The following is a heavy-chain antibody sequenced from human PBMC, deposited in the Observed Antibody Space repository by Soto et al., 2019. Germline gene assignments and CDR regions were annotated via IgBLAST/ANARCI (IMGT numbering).Heavy chain of an antibody. CDR3: VRSAGYGGNPYFDY. CDR1: GFTFGTFW. Sequence: EVQLVESGGALVQPGGSLRLSCAASGFTFGTFWMSWVRQAPGGGLEWVANIKQDESEKYYVDSVKGRFTISRDKAKDSLYLQMNSLRAEDTAVYYCVRSAGYGGNPYFDYWGQGTLVTVSS. D-gene: IGHD2-15*01. V-gene: IGHV3-7*04. J-gene: IGHJ4*02. CDR2: IKQDESEK.